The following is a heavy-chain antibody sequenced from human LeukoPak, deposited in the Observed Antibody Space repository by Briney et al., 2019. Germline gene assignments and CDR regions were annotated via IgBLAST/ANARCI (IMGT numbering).Heavy chain of an antibody. CDR2: IS. D-gene: IGHD6-19*01. CDR3: ANPRGGGWYEPLDY. V-gene: IGHV3-66*02. CDR1: GIDISYHY. J-gene: IGHJ4*02. Sequence: GGSLRLSCVASGIDISYHYMGWVRQAPGKGLEWVSVISVKGRFTISRDNSKNTLYLQMNSLRAEDTAVYYCANPRGGGWYEPLDYWGQGTLVTVSS.